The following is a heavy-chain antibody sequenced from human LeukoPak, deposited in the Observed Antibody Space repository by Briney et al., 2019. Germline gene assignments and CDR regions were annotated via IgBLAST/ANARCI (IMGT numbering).Heavy chain of an antibody. CDR2: MNPNSGNT. V-gene: IGHV1-8*01. CDR3: ARDWFGDYQTYN. CDR1: GYTFTTYD. D-gene: IGHD4-17*01. J-gene: IGHJ4*02. Sequence: ASVKVSCKVSGYTFTTYDINWVRQATGQGLEWMGWMNPNSGNTGYAQKFQGRVTMTRNTSISTAYMELSSLRSDDTAVYYCARDWFGDYQTYNWGQGTLVTVSS.